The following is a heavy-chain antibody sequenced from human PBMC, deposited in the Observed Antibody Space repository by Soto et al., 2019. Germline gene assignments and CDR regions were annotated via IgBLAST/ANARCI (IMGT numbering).Heavy chain of an antibody. Sequence: QVELVQSETEVTKPGASVKVSCKASGYTFTNYGLSWVRQAPGQGLEWLGWISAYNGNTDYPQNFQDRVTMTTDSSTSTAYLDLRNLRTDDTAIYYCARPVSRIWPDAFAIWGQGTMVIVSS. J-gene: IGHJ3*02. D-gene: IGHD2-2*01. CDR2: ISAYNGNT. CDR1: GYTFTNYG. CDR3: ARPVSRIWPDAFAI. V-gene: IGHV1-18*01.